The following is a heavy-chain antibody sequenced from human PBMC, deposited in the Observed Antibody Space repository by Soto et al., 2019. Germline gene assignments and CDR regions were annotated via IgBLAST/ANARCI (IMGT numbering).Heavy chain of an antibody. J-gene: IGHJ4*02. Sequence: SETLSLTCTVSGGSINSNNYYWAWIRQPPGKGLAWIASIYYDGSTYYNPSLKSRVSISVDTSKNHFSLKLSSATAADTAVYYCAKVVVAATRHTDFDSWGQGTLVTVSS. CDR3: AKVVVAATRHTDFDS. D-gene: IGHD2-15*01. V-gene: IGHV4-39*02. CDR2: IYYDGST. CDR1: GGSINSNNYY.